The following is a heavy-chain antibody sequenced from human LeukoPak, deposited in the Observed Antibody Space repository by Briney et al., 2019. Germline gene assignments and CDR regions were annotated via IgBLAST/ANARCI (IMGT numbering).Heavy chain of an antibody. J-gene: IGHJ4*02. V-gene: IGHV3-23*01. CDR1: GCTFSTYA. CDR2: ISGSGSST. CDR3: AASAPSGDYRDY. D-gene: IGHD2-8*02. Sequence: TGGSLRLSCAASGCTFSTYAMSWVRQAPGKGLEWVSAISGSGSSTYYADSVKSRFTISRDNSKNTLYLQMNSLRAEDTAVYYCAASAPSGDYRDYWGQGTLVTVSS.